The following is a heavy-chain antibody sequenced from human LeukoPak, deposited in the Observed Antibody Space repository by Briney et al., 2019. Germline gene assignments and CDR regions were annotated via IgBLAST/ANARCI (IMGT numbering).Heavy chain of an antibody. J-gene: IGHJ5*02. CDR3: ARRSSVAGTRFGFDP. D-gene: IGHD6-19*01. CDR2: INHSGST. Sequence: SETLSLTCAVYGGSFSGYYWSWIRQPPGKGLEWIEEINHSGSTNYNPSLKSRVTISVDTSKNQFSLKLSSVTAADTAVYYCARRSSVAGTRFGFDPWGQGTLVTVSS. CDR1: GGSFSGYY. V-gene: IGHV4-34*01.